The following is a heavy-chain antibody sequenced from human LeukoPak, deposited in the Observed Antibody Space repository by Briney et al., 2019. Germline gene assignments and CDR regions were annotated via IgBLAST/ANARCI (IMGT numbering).Heavy chain of an antibody. CDR2: ISGSDGST. CDR3: ARGGDAFDI. V-gene: IGHV3-23*01. J-gene: IGHJ3*02. D-gene: IGHD3-3*01. Sequence: HPGGSLRLSCAASGFTFSNYAMSWVRQAPGKGLEWVSGISGSDGSTYYADSVKGRFTISRDNAKNSLYLQMNSLRAEDTAVYYCARGGDAFDIWGQGTMVTVSS. CDR1: GFTFSNYA.